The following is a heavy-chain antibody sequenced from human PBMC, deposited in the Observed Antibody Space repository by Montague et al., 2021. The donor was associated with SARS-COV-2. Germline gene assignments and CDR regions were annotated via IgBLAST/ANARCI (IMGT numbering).Heavy chain of an antibody. CDR2: INHSGST. CDR3: ARVRYYGSGSSLGMDV. D-gene: IGHD3-10*01. Sequence: SETLSLTCAVYGGSFSGYYWSWIRQPPGKGLEWMGEINHSGSTNYNPSLKSRVTISVDTSKNQFPLKLSAVTAADTAVYDCARVRYYGSGSSLGMDVWGQGTTVTVSS. CDR1: GGSFSGYY. V-gene: IGHV4-34*01. J-gene: IGHJ6*02.